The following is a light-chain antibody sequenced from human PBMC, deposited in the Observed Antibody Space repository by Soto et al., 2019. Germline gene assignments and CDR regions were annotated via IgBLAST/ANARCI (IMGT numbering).Light chain of an antibody. CDR1: NSDVGGYNY. CDR3: SSYTSAITYV. J-gene: IGLJ1*01. V-gene: IGLV2-14*01. CDR2: DVI. Sequence: QSALTQPASVSGSPGQSITISCTGTNSDVGGYNYVSWYQQHPGKAPILMIYDVIYRPSGVSNRFSGSKSGNTASLTISGLQAEDEADYFCSSYTSAITYVFGTGTKLTVL.